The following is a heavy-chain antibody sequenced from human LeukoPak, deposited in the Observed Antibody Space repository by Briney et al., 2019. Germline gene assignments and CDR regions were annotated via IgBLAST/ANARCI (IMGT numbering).Heavy chain of an antibody. CDR2: ISWNSGSI. D-gene: IGHD3-10*01. J-gene: IGHJ4*02. CDR1: GFTFDDYA. V-gene: IGHV3-9*03. Sequence: GRSLRLSCAASGFTFDDYAMHWVRQAPGKGLEWVSGISWNSGSIGYADSVKGRFTISRDNAKTSLYLQMNSLRAEDMALYYCAKSRFVTMVRGVIGFGYFDYWGQGTLVTVSS. CDR3: AKSRFVTMVRGVIGFGYFDY.